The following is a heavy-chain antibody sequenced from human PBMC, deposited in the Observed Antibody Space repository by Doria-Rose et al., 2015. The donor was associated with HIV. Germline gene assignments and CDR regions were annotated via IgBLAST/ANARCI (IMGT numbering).Heavy chain of an antibody. V-gene: IGHV1-18*01. CDR1: GYTFTNYG. CDR2: ITVNNGHS. J-gene: IGHJ5*01. Sequence: QVQLVQSGAEVKKPGASVRVSCKASGYTFTNYGLAWVRQAPGQGLEWMGWITVNNGHSSYAQKFHDRVTMTTDKSTRTAYLEVRNVRSVDTAVYYCARKPMFYYDTPAGFECWGQGPLVTVSS. CDR3: ARKPMFYYDTPAGFEC. D-gene: IGHD3-22*01.